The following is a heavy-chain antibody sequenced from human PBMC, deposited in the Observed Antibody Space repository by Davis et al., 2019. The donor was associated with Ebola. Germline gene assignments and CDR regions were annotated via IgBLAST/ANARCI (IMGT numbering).Heavy chain of an antibody. CDR3: ARDRRGSGSYPLNYGMDV. D-gene: IGHD3-10*01. Sequence: PGGSLRLSCAASGFTFSSYEMNWVRQAPGKGLEWVSYISSSGSTIYYADSVKGRFTISRDNAKNSLYLQMNSLRAEGTAVYYCARDRRGSGSYPLNYGMDVWGQGTTVTVSS. J-gene: IGHJ6*02. CDR2: ISSSGSTI. V-gene: IGHV3-48*03. CDR1: GFTFSSYE.